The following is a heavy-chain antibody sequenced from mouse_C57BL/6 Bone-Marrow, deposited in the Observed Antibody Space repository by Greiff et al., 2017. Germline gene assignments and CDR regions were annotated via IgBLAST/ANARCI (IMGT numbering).Heavy chain of an antibody. D-gene: IGHD3-2*02. CDR2: INPYNGGT. CDR1: GYTFTDYY. J-gene: IGHJ3*01. CDR3: ARSAAQATGAWFAY. V-gene: IGHV1-19*01. Sequence: EVKLVESGPVLVKPGASVKMSCKASGYTFTDYYMNWVKQSHGKSLEWIGVINPYNGGTSYNQKFKGKATLTVDKSSSTAYMELNSLTSEDSAVYYCARSAAQATGAWFAYWGQGTLVTVSA.